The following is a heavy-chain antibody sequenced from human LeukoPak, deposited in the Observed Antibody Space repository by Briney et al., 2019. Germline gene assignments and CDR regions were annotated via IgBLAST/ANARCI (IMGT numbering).Heavy chain of an antibody. CDR1: GGTFSSYA. Sequence: ASVKVSCKASGGTFSSYAISWVRQAPGQGLEWMGRIIPILGIANYAQKFQGRVTMTRDTSISTAYMELSRLRSDDTAVYYCARVLLLGSSSWYFDYWGQGTLVTVSS. J-gene: IGHJ4*02. CDR3: ARVLLLGSSSWYFDY. CDR2: IIPILGIA. D-gene: IGHD6-13*01. V-gene: IGHV1-69*04.